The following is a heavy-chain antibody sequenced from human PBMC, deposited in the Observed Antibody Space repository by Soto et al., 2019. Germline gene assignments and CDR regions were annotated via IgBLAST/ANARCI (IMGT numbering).Heavy chain of an antibody. J-gene: IGHJ3*01. CDR1: GFMFTNYA. CDR3: VREGRGSFDF. Sequence: GRSLRLSCAAYGFMFTNYAKSWVRQAPGKGLEWVSVIGGRGNSAYYADSVQGRFTISRDNSKNTLSLQMSSLTADDTAIYYCVREGRGSFDFWGRGTMVTVSS. V-gene: IGHV3-23*01. CDR2: IGGRGNSA. D-gene: IGHD5-12*01.